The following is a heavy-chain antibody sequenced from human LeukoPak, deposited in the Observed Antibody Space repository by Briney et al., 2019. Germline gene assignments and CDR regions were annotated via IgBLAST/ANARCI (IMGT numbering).Heavy chain of an antibody. CDR3: ARNPRETDAFDI. CDR2: ISAYNGNT. CDR1: GYTFTSYG. J-gene: IGHJ3*02. Sequence: ASVKISCKASGYTFTSYGISWVRQAPGQGLEWMGWISAYNGNTNYAQKLQGRVTMTTDTSTSTAYMELRSLRSDDTAVYYCARNPRETDAFDIWGQGTMVTVSS. V-gene: IGHV1-18*01.